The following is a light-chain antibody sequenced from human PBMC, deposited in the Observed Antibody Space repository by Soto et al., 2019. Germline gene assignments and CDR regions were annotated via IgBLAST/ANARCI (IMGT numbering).Light chain of an antibody. Sequence: QSVLTQPPSVSAAPGQKVTISCSGSSFNIRNNYVSCDQQLPGTAPKLIIHDNNKRPSGIPDRFYGSKSGTSATLGITGLQTEDEADYYCGTWDSSLSAGGVVFGGGTKLTVL. CDR3: GTWDSSLSAGGVV. V-gene: IGLV1-51*01. CDR2: DNN. CDR1: SFNIRNNY. J-gene: IGLJ2*01.